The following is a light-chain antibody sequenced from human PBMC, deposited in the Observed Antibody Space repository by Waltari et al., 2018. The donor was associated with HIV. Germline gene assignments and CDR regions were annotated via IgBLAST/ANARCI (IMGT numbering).Light chain of an antibody. CDR3: SSYTITNTWV. CDR1: HSDIGPFDF. Sequence: QSALAQPASVSGSPGQSVTISCAGSHSDIGPFDFVSWYQQLPGKAPKLIIYRVTFRPSGVPTRFSASKSANTASLTISDLQTEDEAHYYCSSYTITNTWVFGGGTMLTVL. J-gene: IGLJ3*02. V-gene: IGLV2-14*01. CDR2: RVT.